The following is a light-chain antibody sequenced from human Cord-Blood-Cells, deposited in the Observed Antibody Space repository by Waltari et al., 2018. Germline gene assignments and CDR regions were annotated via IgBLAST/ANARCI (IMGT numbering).Light chain of an antibody. V-gene: IGKV4-1*01. Sequence: DIVMTQSPDSLAVSLGARVTINCKSSQSVLYSSNNKNYLAWYQQKPGQPPKLLIYWASTREYGVPDRFSGSGSGTEFTLTISSLQAEDVAVYYCQQYYSTPPTFGQGTKVEIK. J-gene: IGKJ1*01. CDR2: WAS. CDR1: QSVLYSSNNKNY. CDR3: QQYYSTPPT.